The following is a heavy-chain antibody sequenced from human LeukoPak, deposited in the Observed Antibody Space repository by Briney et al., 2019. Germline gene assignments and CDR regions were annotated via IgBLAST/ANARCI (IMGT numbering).Heavy chain of an antibody. Sequence: PGGSLRLSCAASGFIFSSYGMHWVRQAPGKGLQYVSGITSNGGSTYYADSVKGRFTISRDNSKNTLYLQMSSLRAEDTAVYYCVRYSGIYDYWGQGTLITVSS. CDR3: VRYSGIYDY. CDR2: ITSNGGST. CDR1: GFIFSSYG. D-gene: IGHD6-13*01. V-gene: IGHV3-64D*09. J-gene: IGHJ4*02.